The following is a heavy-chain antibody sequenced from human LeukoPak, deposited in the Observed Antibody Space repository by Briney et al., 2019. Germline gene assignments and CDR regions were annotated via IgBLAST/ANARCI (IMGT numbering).Heavy chain of an antibody. CDR2: ISSSSSYI. CDR1: GFTFSSYS. Sequence: GGSLRLSCAASGFTFSSYSMNWVRQAPGKGLEWVSSISSSSSYIYYADSVKGRFTISRDNSKNTLYMQMNSLGAEDTAVYYCAKAVVIVPTATPFDYWGQGTLVTVSS. J-gene: IGHJ4*02. CDR3: AKAVVIVPTATPFDY. D-gene: IGHD2-2*01. V-gene: IGHV3-21*04.